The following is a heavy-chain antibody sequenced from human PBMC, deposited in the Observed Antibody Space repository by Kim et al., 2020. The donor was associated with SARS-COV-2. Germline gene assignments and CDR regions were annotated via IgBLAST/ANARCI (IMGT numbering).Heavy chain of an antibody. CDR3: ARGSIYYGNFDY. D-gene: IGHD3-10*01. Sequence: YTPSFQGHVTISADKSISTAYLQWSSLKASDTAMYYCARGSIYYGNFDYWGQGTLVTVSS. V-gene: IGHV5-10-1*01. J-gene: IGHJ4*02.